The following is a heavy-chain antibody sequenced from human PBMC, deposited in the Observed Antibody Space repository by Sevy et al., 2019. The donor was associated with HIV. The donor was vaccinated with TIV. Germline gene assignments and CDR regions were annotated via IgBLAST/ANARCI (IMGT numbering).Heavy chain of an antibody. CDR2: ISPYKGTT. CDR1: GYIFTSYG. D-gene: IGHD3-16*01. V-gene: IGHV1-18*01. J-gene: IGHJ4*02. CDR3: ARDRDYDYIWGTFPYRDF. Sequence: ASVKVSCKASGYIFTSYGISWVRQAPGRGLEWVGWISPYKGTTNYAQKFQGRATMTTDTSTFTVYMQLRSLRSDDTAIYYCARDRDYDYIWGTFPYRDFWGQGTLVTVSS.